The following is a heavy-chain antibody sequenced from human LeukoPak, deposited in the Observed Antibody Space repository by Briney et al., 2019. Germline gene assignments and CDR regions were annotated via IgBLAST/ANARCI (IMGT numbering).Heavy chain of an antibody. CDR3: ARIMGDSSGYYYYDY. J-gene: IGHJ4*02. V-gene: IGHV4-59*01. CDR2: IYYSGST. Sequence: SETLSLTCTVSGGSISSYYWSWIRQPPGKGLEWIRYIYYSGSTNYNPSLKSRVTISVDTSKNQFSLKLSSVTAADTAVYYCARIMGDSSGYYYYDYWGQGTLVTVSS. D-gene: IGHD3-22*01. CDR1: GGSISSYY.